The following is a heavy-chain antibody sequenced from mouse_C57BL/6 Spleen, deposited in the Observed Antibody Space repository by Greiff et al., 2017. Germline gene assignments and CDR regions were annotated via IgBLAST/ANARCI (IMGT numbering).Heavy chain of an antibody. D-gene: IGHD1-1*01. Sequence: QVQLQQPGAELVKPGASVKLSCKASGYTFTSYWMHWVKQRPGQGLEWIGIIHPNSGSTNYNEKFKSKATLTVDKSSSTAYMQLSSLTSEDSAVYYCARGTTVVAWFAYWGQGTLVTVSA. V-gene: IGHV1-64*01. CDR2: IHPNSGST. J-gene: IGHJ3*01. CDR1: GYTFTSYW. CDR3: ARGTTVVAWFAY.